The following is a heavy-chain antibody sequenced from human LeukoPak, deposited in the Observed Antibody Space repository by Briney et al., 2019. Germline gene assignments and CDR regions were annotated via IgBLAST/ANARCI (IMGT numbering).Heavy chain of an antibody. D-gene: IGHD3-16*02. CDR3: ARTPRGLPSFNWFDP. CDR2: ISPYNGNT. J-gene: IGHJ5*02. V-gene: IGHV1-18*01. CDR1: GYTFTSYG. Sequence: ASGKVSCKASGYTFTSYGINWMRHAPGQGLELVGWISPYNGNTNSAQTLQGRVTITTDTSTTTAYMELRSLQSDDTAVYYCARTPRGLPSFNWFDPWGQGTLVSVST.